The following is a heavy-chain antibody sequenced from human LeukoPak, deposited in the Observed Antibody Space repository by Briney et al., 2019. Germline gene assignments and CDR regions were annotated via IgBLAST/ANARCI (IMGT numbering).Heavy chain of an antibody. CDR2: INPNSGGT. D-gene: IGHD4-17*01. J-gene: IGHJ4*02. CDR3: ARDRRDGDETFDY. V-gene: IGHV1-2*04. Sequence: ASVKVSCKASGYTFTGYYMHWVRQAPGQGLEWMGWINPNSGGTNYAQKFQGWVTMTRDTSISTAYMELSRLRSDDTAVCYCARDRRDGDETFDYWGQGTLVTVSS. CDR1: GYTFTGYY.